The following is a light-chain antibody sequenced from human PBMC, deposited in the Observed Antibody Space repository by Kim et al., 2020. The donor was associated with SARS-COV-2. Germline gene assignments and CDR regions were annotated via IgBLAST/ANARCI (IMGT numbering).Light chain of an antibody. V-gene: IGLV1-44*01. J-gene: IGLJ2*01. CDR1: SSNIGSYP. CDR2: SNY. CDR3: AAWDDSLNGWV. Sequence: GHRVTLSCSRGSSNIGSYPVNWYQQLPGTSPKLLIFSNYQRPSGVPARFSASKSGTSASLAISGLQSEDEADYYCAAWDDSLNGWVFGGGTQLTVL.